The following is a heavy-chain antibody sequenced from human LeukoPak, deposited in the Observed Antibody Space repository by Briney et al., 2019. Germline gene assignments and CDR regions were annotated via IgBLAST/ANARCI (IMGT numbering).Heavy chain of an antibody. V-gene: IGHV3-33*01. Sequence: GGSLRLSCAASGFTFSSYGMHWVRQAPAKGLEWVAFIWFDGSNKYYADSVKGRFTISRDNAKNSLYLQMNSLRAEDTAVYYCARDHRRDGYNAKWGQGTLVTVSS. CDR2: IWFDGSNK. J-gene: IGHJ4*02. CDR3: ARDHRRDGYNAK. D-gene: IGHD5-24*01. CDR1: GFTFSSYG.